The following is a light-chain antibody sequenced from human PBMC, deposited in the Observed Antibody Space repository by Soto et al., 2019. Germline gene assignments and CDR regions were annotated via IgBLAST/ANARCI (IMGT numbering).Light chain of an antibody. V-gene: IGLV2-8*01. CDR1: NSDIGSYNY. J-gene: IGLJ1*01. Sequence: QSALTQPPSASGSPGQELTISCTGTNSDIGSYNYVSWYQQHPGKAPKLMIYDVSERPSGVPDRFSGSKSGNTASLTVSGLQAEDEADYYCSSYAGSNVYVFGSGTKLTVL. CDR3: SSYAGSNVYV. CDR2: DVS.